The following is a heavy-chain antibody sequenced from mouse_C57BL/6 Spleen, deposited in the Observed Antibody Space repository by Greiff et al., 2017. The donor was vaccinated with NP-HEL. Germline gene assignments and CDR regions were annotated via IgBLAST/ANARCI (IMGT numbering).Heavy chain of an antibody. CDR2: INPYNGDT. CDR3: ARSGLLSYYFDY. V-gene: IGHV1-20*01. Sequence: EVQLQQSGPELVKPGDSVKISCKASVYSFTGYFMNWVMQSHGKSLEWIGRINPYNGDTFYNQKFKGKATLTVDKSSSTAHMELRSLTSEDSAVYYCARSGLLSYYFDYWGQGTTLTVSS. J-gene: IGHJ2*01. CDR1: VYSFTGYF. D-gene: IGHD2-1*01.